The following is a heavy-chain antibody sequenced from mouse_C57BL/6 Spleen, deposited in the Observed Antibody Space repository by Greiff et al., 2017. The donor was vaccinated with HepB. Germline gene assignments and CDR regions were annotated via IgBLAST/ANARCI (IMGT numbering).Heavy chain of an antibody. CDR1: GFTFSSYG. CDR3: ARHEGAVNWYFDV. V-gene: IGHV5-6*01. CDR2: ISSGGSYT. Sequence: EVHLVESGGDLVKPGGSLKLSCAASGFTFSSYGMSWVRQTPDKRLEWVATISSGGSYTYYPDSVKGRFTISRDNAKNTLYLQMSSLKSEDTAMYYCARHEGAVNWYFDVWGTGTTVTVSS. J-gene: IGHJ1*03.